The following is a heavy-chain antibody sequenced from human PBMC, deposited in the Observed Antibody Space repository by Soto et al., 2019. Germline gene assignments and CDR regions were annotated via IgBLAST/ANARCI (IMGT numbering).Heavy chain of an antibody. J-gene: IGHJ4*02. CDR3: ATDDYDY. V-gene: IGHV1-18*01. D-gene: IGHD3-16*01. CDR1: VYTFASYV. CDR2: ISAYNGNT. Sequence: ASVKVCCTASVYTFASYVISLVRQAPGQGLEWMGWISAYNGNTNYAQKLQGRVTMTTDTSTSTAYMELRSLRSDDTAVYYCATDDYDYRGKGPLVTVSS.